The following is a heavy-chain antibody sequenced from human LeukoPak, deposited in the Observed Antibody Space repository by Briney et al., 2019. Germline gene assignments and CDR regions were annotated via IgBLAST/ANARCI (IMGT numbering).Heavy chain of an antibody. V-gene: IGHV3-33*01. CDR3: AREFWSGPPDY. D-gene: IGHD3-3*01. CDR2: IWYDGSNK. Sequence: GRSLRLSCAASGFTFSSYVMHWVRQAPGKGLEWVAVIWYDGSNKYHADSVKGRFTISRDNSKNTLYLQMNSLRAEDTAVYYCAREFWSGPPDYWGQGTLVTVSS. J-gene: IGHJ4*02. CDR1: GFTFSSYV.